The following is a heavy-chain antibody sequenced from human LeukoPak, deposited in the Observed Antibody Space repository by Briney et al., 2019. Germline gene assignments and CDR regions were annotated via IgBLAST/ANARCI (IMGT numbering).Heavy chain of an antibody. D-gene: IGHD3-10*01. CDR3: ARESGFYGSGSRY. Sequence: ASVKVSCKASGYTFTSYYMHWVRQAPGQGLEWMGMINPRGGSTSYAQKFQGRVTMTRDMSTSTAYMELSSLRSEDTAVYYCARESGFYGSGSRYWGQGTLVTVSS. V-gene: IGHV1-46*01. CDR1: GYTFTSYY. CDR2: INPRGGST. J-gene: IGHJ4*02.